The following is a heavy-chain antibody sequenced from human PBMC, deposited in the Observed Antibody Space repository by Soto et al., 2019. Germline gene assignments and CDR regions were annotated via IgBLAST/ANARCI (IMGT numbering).Heavy chain of an antibody. Sequence: QLQLQESGPGLVKPSETLSLTCTVSGGSISSSSFYWGWVRQPPGKGLEWIGRVSHRGSTYSNPSLTSPVNISVDTSKNHFSLKLYAVTAADTAVYYCVSPYNFYFRDVGSKGTPVTVSS. CDR2: VSHRGST. J-gene: IGHJ6*03. D-gene: IGHD3-16*01. CDR3: VSPYNFYFRDV. CDR1: GGSISSSSFY. V-gene: IGHV4-39*02.